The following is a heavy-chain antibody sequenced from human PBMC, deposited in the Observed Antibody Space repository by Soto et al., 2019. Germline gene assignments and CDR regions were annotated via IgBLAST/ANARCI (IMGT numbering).Heavy chain of an antibody. D-gene: IGHD3-22*01. V-gene: IGHV4-4*07. J-gene: IGHJ5*02. CDR2: IYSSGST. Sequence: PSETVSLTCSVSGGSMRNYYGTWIRKPAGPGLEWIGRIYSSGSTNYNPSLKSRVSMSIDTYENQLSLKLTSVTAADTAIDDCARDNYYDSNHYFDPWGQGIQVTVSS. CDR3: ARDNYYDSNHYFDP. CDR1: GGSMRNYY.